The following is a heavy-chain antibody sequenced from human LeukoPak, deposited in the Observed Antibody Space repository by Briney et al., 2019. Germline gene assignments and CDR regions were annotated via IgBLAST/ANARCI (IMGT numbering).Heavy chain of an antibody. CDR1: GGSFSNYY. D-gene: IGHD2-15*01. CDR3: ARVTGYVIEDNFDY. Sequence: PSETLSLTCAVYGGSFSNYYWTWIRQPPGKGLEWIGEINHSGSARYNPSLKSRVIISVDTSKNQFSLKLSSVTAADTAVYYCARVTGYVIEDNFDYWGQGTLVTVSS. V-gene: IGHV4-34*01. CDR2: INHSGSA. J-gene: IGHJ4*02.